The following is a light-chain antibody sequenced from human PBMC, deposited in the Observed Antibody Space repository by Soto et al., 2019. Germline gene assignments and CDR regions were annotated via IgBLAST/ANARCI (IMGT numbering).Light chain of an antibody. CDR2: DVS. J-gene: IGLJ2*01. V-gene: IGLV2-11*01. Sequence: QSALTQPRSVSGSPGQSVTISCTGTSGDVGGYNYVSWYQQHPGQAPKLMIYDVSKRPSGVPDRFSGSKSANTASLTISGLQAEDEADYYCCSYAGSNTEVFGGGTKLTVL. CDR3: CSYAGSNTEV. CDR1: SGDVGGYNY.